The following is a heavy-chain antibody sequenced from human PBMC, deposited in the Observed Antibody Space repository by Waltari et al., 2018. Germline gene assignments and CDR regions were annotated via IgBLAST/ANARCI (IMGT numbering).Heavy chain of an antibody. V-gene: IGHV3-53*04. D-gene: IGHD3-10*01. J-gene: IGHJ4*02. CDR2: SFGGGTT. CDR3: AKSITMVRGVFYYFDY. Sequence: QVAGKGLEWGSVSFGGGTTYYAASVKGRFTISTHNSKNTLFLQMNSLRAEDTAGYYCAKSITMVRGVFYYFDYWGQGTLVTVSS.